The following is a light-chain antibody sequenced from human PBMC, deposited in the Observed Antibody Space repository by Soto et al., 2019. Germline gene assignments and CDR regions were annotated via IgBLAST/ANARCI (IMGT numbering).Light chain of an antibody. CDR3: SSYTSSSLVV. CDR1: SSDVGGYNY. Sequence: QSALTQPASVSGSPGQSITISCTGTSSDVGGYNYVSWYQQHPGKAPKLMIYDVSNRPSGVSNRFFGSKSGNTASLTISGLQAEAEADYYCSSYTSSSLVVFGGGTKLTVL. CDR2: DVS. J-gene: IGLJ2*01. V-gene: IGLV2-14*01.